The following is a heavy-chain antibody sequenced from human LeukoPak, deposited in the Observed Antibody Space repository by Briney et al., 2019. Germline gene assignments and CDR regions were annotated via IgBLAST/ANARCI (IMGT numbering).Heavy chain of an antibody. V-gene: IGHV3-48*03. CDR1: GFTFSSYE. D-gene: IGHD4-17*01. CDR3: ARGGYGDPGGTYYYYYGMDV. CDR2: ISSSGSTI. Sequence: GGSLRLSCAASGFTFSSYEMNWARQAPGKGLEWVSYISSSGSTIYYADSVKGRFTISRDNAKNSLYLQMNSLRAEDTAVYYCARGGYGDPGGTYYYYYGMDVWGQGTTVTVSS. J-gene: IGHJ6*02.